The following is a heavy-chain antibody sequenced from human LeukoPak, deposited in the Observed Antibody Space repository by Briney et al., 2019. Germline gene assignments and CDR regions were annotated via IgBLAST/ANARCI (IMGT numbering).Heavy chain of an antibody. V-gene: IGHV4-38-2*01. Sequence: SETLSLTCAVSGYSISSGYYWGWIRQPPGKGLEWIGSIYHSGSTYYNPSLKSRVTISGDTSKNQFTLNLSSVTAADPAVYYCARPYSGRFDYWGQGTLVTVSS. J-gene: IGHJ4*02. CDR2: IYHSGST. D-gene: IGHD1-26*01. CDR1: GYSISSGYY. CDR3: ARPYSGRFDY.